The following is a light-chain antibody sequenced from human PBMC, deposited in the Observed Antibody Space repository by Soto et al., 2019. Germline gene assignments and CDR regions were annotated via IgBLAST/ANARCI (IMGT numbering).Light chain of an antibody. CDR1: QSVSNF. V-gene: IGKV3-11*01. J-gene: IGKJ5*01. CDR3: QQRSNWPIT. CDR2: DAS. Sequence: EIVFTRSPSTLSLSPGERAALTCRASQSVSNFLAWYQHKPGQAPRLLIYDASIRAAGVPARFSGSGSGTDFSLTISSLEPEDFAVYYCQQRSNWPITFGQGTRLEI.